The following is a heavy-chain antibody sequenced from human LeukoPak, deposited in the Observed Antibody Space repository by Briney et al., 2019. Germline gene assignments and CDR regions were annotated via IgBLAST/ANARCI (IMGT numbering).Heavy chain of an antibody. V-gene: IGHV3-21*01. CDR1: GFTFSSYS. D-gene: IGHD6-19*01. Sequence: GGSLRLSCAASGFTFSSYSMNWVRQAPGKGLEWVSSISSSSSYIYYADSVKGRFTISRDNAKNSLYLQMNSLRAEDTAVYYCASLDPYSSGWYDAFDIWGQGTMVTVSS. J-gene: IGHJ3*02. CDR3: ASLDPYSSGWYDAFDI. CDR2: ISSSSSYI.